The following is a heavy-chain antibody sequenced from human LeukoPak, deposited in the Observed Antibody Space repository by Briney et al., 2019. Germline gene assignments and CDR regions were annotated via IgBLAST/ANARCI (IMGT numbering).Heavy chain of an antibody. D-gene: IGHD3-16*01. V-gene: IGHV3-21*01. CDR2: ISSSSSYI. CDR3: ARDGGSWFDT. CDR1: GFTFSSYS. Sequence: GGSLRLSCAASGFTFSSYSMNWVRRAPGKGLEWVSSISSSSSYIYYADSVKGRFTISRDNAKNSLYLQMNSLRAEDTAVYYCARDGGSWFDTWGQGTLVTVSS. J-gene: IGHJ5*02.